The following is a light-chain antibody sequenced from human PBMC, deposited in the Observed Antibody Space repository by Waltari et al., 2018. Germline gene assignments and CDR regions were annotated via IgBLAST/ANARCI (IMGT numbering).Light chain of an antibody. CDR2: KNN. V-gene: IGLV1-47*01. CDR3: TAWDDSLTGVL. Sequence: QAVLTQPPSASGTPGQRVSISCSVGSSNLGSNFVYWYQQLPGMAPKLLIYKNNQRPSGVPDRFSGSKSGTSASLVISGLRSEDEAHYYCTAWDDSLTGVLFGEGTKLTV. CDR1: SSNLGSNF. J-gene: IGLJ2*01.